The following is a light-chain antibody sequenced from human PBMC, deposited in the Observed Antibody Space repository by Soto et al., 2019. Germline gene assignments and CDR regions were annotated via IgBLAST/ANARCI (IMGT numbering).Light chain of an antibody. Sequence: QSVLTQPPSVSGSPGQSVTISCTGTSSDVGSYNRVSWYQQPPGTAPKLIIYEVRNRPSGVPDRFSGSKSGNTASLTISGLQAEDEADYYCSSYTTSSTLFGGGTQLTVL. J-gene: IGLJ2*01. CDR1: SSDVGSYNR. V-gene: IGLV2-18*02. CDR3: SSYTTSSTL. CDR2: EVR.